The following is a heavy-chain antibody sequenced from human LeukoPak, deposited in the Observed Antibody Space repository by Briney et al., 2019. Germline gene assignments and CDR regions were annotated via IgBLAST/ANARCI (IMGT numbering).Heavy chain of an antibody. CDR3: ARGRWVVVAATHEYFQH. V-gene: IGHV4-34*01. CDR2: INHSGST. J-gene: IGHJ1*01. CDR1: GGSFSGYY. Sequence: SETLSLTCAVYGGSFSGYYWSWIRQPPGKGLEWIGEINHSGSTNYNPSLESRVTISVDTSKNQFSLKLSSVTAADTAVYYCARGRWVVVAATHEYFQHWGQGTLVTVSS. D-gene: IGHD2-15*01.